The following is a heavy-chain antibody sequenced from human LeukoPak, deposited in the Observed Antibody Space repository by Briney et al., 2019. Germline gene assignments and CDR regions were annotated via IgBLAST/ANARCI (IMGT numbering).Heavy chain of an antibody. CDR2: INHSGST. V-gene: IGHV4-34*01. D-gene: IGHD3-10*01. CDR3: ARGRKWSAYYYGSGSYSGAFDI. Sequence: SETLSLTCAVYGGSFSGYYWSWIRQPPGKGLEWIGEINHSGSTNYNPSLKSRVTISVDTSKNQFSLKLSSVTAADTAVYYCARGRKWSAYYYGSGSYSGAFDIWGQGTMVTVSS. CDR1: GGSFSGYY. J-gene: IGHJ3*02.